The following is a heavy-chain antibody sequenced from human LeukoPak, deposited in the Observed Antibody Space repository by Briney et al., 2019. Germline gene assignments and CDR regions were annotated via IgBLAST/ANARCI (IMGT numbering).Heavy chain of an antibody. CDR1: GFTFSSYA. Sequence: GGSLRLSCAASGFTFSSYAMHWVRQAPGKGLEWVSSISSNSYHIFYADSVKGRFTISRDSAKNSLYLQMDSLRAEDTAVYYCTRDLASQPDYWGQGGLVTVSS. D-gene: IGHD1-1*01. CDR3: TRDLASQPDY. J-gene: IGHJ4*02. V-gene: IGHV3-21*01. CDR2: ISSNSYHI.